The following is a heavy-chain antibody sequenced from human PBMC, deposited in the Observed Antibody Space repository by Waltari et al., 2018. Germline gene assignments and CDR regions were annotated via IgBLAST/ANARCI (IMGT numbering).Heavy chain of an antibody. J-gene: IGHJ4*02. D-gene: IGHD3-22*01. V-gene: IGHV3-23*01. CDR2: SGAVTST. Sequence: EVQLLESGGGLVQPGGSLRLSCAASGFSFRSFGMSWVRQAPGKGLEWVSASGAVTSTYYADSVKGRFTISRDNSKNTLFLQMNSLRAEDTAIYYCARVHSLGQYDTSGAESNFDHWGQGALVTVSS. CDR3: ARVHSLGQYDTSGAESNFDH. CDR1: GFSFRSFG.